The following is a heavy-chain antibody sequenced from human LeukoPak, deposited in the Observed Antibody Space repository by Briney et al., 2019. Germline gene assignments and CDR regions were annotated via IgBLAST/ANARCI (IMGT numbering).Heavy chain of an antibody. Sequence: ASVKVSCKASGGTFSSYAISWVRQAPGQGLEWMGGIIPIFGTANYAQKFQGRVTITADESTSTAYMELSSLRSEDTAVYYCARSYCSSTSCYFQFDYWGQGTLVTVSS. J-gene: IGHJ4*02. CDR2: IIPIFGTA. CDR3: ARSYCSSTSCYFQFDY. D-gene: IGHD2-2*01. CDR1: GGTFSSYA. V-gene: IGHV1-69*13.